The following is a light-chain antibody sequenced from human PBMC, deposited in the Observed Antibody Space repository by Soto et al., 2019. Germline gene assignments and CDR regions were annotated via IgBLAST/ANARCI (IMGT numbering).Light chain of an antibody. CDR3: CSLTTSHTYV. Sequence: QSALTQPASVSVSPGQSITISCTGTSSDIGHYDYVSWYQQHPGKAPKLMIYHVTYRPSGVSNRYSGSKSGNSASLTISGLQADDEADYYCCSLTTSHTYVFGSGTQVTVL. V-gene: IGLV2-14*03. CDR1: SSDIGHYDY. J-gene: IGLJ1*01. CDR2: HVT.